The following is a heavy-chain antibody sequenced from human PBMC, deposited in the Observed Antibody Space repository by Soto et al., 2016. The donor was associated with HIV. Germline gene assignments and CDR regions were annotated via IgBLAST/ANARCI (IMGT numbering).Heavy chain of an antibody. Sequence: EVQLVESGGGLVQPGGSLRLSCAASGFTFSSYSMNWVRQAPGKGLEWVSYISSSSSTIYCADSVKGRFTISRDNAKNSLYLQMNSLRAEDTAVYYCARRKDSSSPYYYGMDVVGQGTTVTVSS. CDR1: GFTFSSYS. J-gene: IGHJ6*02. CDR3: ARRKDSSSPYYYGMDV. D-gene: IGHD3-22*01. CDR2: ISSSSSTI. V-gene: IGHV3-48*04.